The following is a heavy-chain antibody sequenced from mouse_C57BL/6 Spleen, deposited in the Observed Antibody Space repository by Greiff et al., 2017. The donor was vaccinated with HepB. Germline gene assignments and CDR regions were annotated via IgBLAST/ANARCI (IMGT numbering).Heavy chain of an antibody. CDR1: GYSFTDYN. J-gene: IGHJ3*01. CDR2: INPNYGTT. CDR3: ASPYYYGSSYEFAY. D-gene: IGHD1-1*01. Sequence: VQLQQSGPELVKPGASVKISCKASGYSFTDYNMNWVKQSNGKSLEWIGVINPNYGTTSYNQKFKGKATLTVDQSSSTAYMQLNSLTSEDSAVYYCASPYYYGSSYEFAYWGQGTLVTVSA. V-gene: IGHV1-39*01.